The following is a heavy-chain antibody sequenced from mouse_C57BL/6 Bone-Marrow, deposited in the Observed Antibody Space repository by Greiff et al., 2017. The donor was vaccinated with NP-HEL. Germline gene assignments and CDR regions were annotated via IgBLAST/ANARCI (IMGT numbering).Heavy chain of an antibody. D-gene: IGHD2-12*01. CDR2: ISDGGSYT. CDR1: GFTFSSYA. J-gene: IGHJ3*01. Sequence: EVKLVESGGGLVKPGGSLKLSCAASGFTFSSYAMSWVRQTPEKRLEWVATISDGGSYTYYPDNVKGRFTISRDNAKNNLYLQMSHLKSEDTAMYYCARGGYYRFAYWGQGTLVTVSA. V-gene: IGHV5-4*03. CDR3: ARGGYYRFAY.